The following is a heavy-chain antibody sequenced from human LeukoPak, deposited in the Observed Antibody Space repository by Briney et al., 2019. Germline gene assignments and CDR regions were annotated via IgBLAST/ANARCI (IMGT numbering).Heavy chain of an antibody. CDR3: VVHSATSCY. V-gene: IGHV3-48*03. D-gene: IGHD1-26*01. J-gene: IGHJ4*02. Sequence: GGSLRLSCATSGFTFSSYEMNWVRQAPGKGLEWISYITTSGTSTYYADSVKGRFTISRDNGKTALALQVNSPRAEDTAVYYCVVHSATSCYWGQGTLVTVSS. CDR2: ITTSGTST. CDR1: GFTFSSYE.